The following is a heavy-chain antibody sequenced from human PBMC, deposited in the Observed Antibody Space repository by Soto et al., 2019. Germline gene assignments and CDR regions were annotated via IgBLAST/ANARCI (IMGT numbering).Heavy chain of an antibody. CDR3: ARIPVDTSMIYWLDP. V-gene: IGHV4-61*08. D-gene: IGHD5-18*01. CDR1: GGSVSSGDYY. CDR2: IYYSGNT. J-gene: IGHJ5*02. Sequence: SETLSLTCTVSGGSVSSGDYYWSWNRQPPGKGLEWIGYIYYSGNTNYNPSLKSRVIISVDTSKNPSSLKLTSVTAADTAVYYCARIPVDTSMIYWLDPWGQGTLVTSPQ.